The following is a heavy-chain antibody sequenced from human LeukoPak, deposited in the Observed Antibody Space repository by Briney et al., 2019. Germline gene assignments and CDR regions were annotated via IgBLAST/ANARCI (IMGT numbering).Heavy chain of an antibody. Sequence: SVKVSCKASGGTFSSYAISWVRQAPGQGLEWMGGIIPIFGTANYAQKFQGRVTITADESTSTAYMELSSLRSEDTAVYYCARDGGSGDIVVVPAAMEGYYGMDVWGKGTTVTVSS. J-gene: IGHJ6*04. CDR3: ARDGGSGDIVVVPAAMEGYYGMDV. V-gene: IGHV1-69*01. CDR2: IIPIFGTA. CDR1: GGTFSSYA. D-gene: IGHD2-2*01.